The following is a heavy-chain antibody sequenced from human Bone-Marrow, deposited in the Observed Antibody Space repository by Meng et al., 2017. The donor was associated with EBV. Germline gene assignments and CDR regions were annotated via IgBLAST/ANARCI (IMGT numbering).Heavy chain of an antibody. V-gene: IGHV4-61*01. CDR2: IYDTGTT. J-gene: IGHJ4*02. CDR3: AKSRSSTPGIVDD. Sequence: VQWQESGPGLVKPSETLSLTFVVSGVSVNSGTYHWSWIRQSPGKGLEWIGYIYDTGTTIYNPSLNSRVTILLETSKNQFSLRLHSVTTADTAVYYCAKSRSSTPGIVDDWGQGTLVTVSS. D-gene: IGHD3-10*01. CDR1: GVSVNSGTYH.